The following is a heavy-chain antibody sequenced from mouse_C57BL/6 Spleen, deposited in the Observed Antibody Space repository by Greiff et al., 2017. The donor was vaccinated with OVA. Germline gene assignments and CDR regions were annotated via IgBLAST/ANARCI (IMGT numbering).Heavy chain of an antibody. CDR2: ISNGGGST. D-gene: IGHD2-3*01. J-gene: IGHJ4*01. V-gene: IGHV5-12*01. Sequence: DVKLVESGGGLVQPGGSLKLSCAASGFTFSDYYMYWVRQTPEKRLEWVAYISNGGGSTYYPDTVKGRFTISRDNAKNTLYLQMSRLKSEDTAMYYCARHPDGFGDYYYAMDYWGQGTSVTVSS. CDR1: GFTFSDYY. CDR3: ARHPDGFGDYYYAMDY.